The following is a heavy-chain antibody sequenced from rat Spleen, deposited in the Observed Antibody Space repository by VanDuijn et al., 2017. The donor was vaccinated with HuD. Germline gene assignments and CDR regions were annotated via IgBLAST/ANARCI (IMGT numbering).Heavy chain of an antibody. D-gene: IGHD5-1*01. CDR2: MSHDGGGT. V-gene: IGHV5-20*01. Sequence: EVQLVESGGGFVQPGRSLKLSCAASGFTFSEYYMAWVRQAPTNGLEWVASMSHDGGGTYYRDSVKDRFTISRDNAKSTLYLQMDSLRSEDTATYYCATLTGRDYFDYWGQGVMVTVSS. J-gene: IGHJ2*01. CDR3: ATLTGRDYFDY. CDR1: GFTFSEYY.